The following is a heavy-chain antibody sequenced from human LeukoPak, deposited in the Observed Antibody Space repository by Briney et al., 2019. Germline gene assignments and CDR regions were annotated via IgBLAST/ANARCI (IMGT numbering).Heavy chain of an antibody. CDR1: GLTFSKTW. CDR3: ARSSGGTSYSGLDY. CDR2: ISGSGGTT. J-gene: IGHJ4*02. V-gene: IGHV3-23*01. Sequence: PGGSLRLSCAASGLTFSKTWMSWVRQAPGKGLEWVSAISGSGGTTYYAGSVKGRFTISRDNSKNTLYLQMNSLRADDTAIYYCARSSGGTSYSGLDYWGQGTLVTVSS. D-gene: IGHD2-15*01.